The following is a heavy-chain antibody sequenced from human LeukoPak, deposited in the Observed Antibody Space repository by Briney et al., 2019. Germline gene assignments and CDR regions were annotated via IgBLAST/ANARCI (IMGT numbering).Heavy chain of an antibody. D-gene: IGHD2-2*01. CDR2: INPDDSDI. V-gene: IGHV5-51*01. Sequence: GESLKISCKGSGYKFSSYWIGWVRQMSGKGLEWMGVINPDDSDIRYSPSFEGQVTISADKSTSTAYLQWNSLEASDTAMYYCARVVVPAAISNWGQRTPVTVFS. J-gene: IGHJ4*02. CDR3: ARVVVPAAISN. CDR1: GYKFSSYW.